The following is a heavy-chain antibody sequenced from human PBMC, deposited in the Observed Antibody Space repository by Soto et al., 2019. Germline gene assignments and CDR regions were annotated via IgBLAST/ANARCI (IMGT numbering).Heavy chain of an antibody. CDR2: ISGGGGSI. D-gene: IGHD2-2*01. CDR3: AKTGPGYCSSTSCPLDY. Sequence: PGGSLRLSCAASGFTFSSYSMNWVRQAPGKGLEWVSAISGGGGSIYYADSVKGRFTISRDNSKNTLYLQMNSLRAEDTAVYYCAKTGPGYCSSTSCPLDYWGQGTLVTVSS. V-gene: IGHV3-23*01. J-gene: IGHJ4*02. CDR1: GFTFSSYS.